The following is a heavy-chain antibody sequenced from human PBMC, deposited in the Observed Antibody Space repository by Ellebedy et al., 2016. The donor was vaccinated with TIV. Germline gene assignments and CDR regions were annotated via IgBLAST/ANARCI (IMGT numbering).Heavy chain of an antibody. J-gene: IGHJ1*01. CDR3: ARGNYYDSSGYYAPPEYFQH. CDR1: GGTFSSYA. Sequence: ASVKVSXKASGGTFSSYAISWVRQATGQGLKWMGWMNPNSGNTGYAQKLQGRVTMTTDTSTSTAYMELRSLRSDDTAVYYCARGNYYDSSGYYAPPEYFQHWGQGTLVTVSS. D-gene: IGHD3-22*01. CDR2: MNPNSGNT. V-gene: IGHV1-8*02.